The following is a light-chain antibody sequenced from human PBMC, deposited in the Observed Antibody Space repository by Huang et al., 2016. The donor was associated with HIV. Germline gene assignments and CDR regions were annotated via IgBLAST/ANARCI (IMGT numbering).Light chain of an antibody. CDR3: QQYNNWPYT. J-gene: IGKJ2*01. CDR1: QSVSSN. Sequence: EIVMTQSPATLSVSPGERATLSCRASQSVSSNLAWYQQKPGQAPRLLIDGTSTRATCIPARFSGSGSGTEFTLTISSLQSEDFAVYYCQQYNNWPYTFGQGTKLEIK. V-gene: IGKV3-15*01. CDR2: GTS.